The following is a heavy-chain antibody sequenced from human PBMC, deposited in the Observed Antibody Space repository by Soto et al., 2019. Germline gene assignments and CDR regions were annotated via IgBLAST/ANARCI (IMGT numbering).Heavy chain of an antibody. CDR3: AREKYDFWSGLYGMDV. CDR1: GFTFSSYE. J-gene: IGHJ6*02. CDR2: ISSSGSTI. D-gene: IGHD3-3*01. Sequence: PGGSLRLSCAASGFTFSSYEMNWVRQAPGKGLEWVSYISSSGSTIYYADSVKGRFTISRDNAKNSLYLQMNSLRAEDTAVYYCAREKYDFWSGLYGMDVWGQGTTVTVSS. V-gene: IGHV3-48*03.